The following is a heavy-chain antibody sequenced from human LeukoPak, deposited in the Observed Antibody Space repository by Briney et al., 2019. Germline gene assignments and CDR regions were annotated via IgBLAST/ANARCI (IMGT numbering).Heavy chain of an antibody. CDR2: ISGDGGST. CDR1: GFTFDDYA. Sequence: PGGSLRLSCAASGFTFDDYAMHWVRQAPGKGLEWVSLISGDGGSTYYADSVKGRFTISRDNSKNSLYLQMNSLRTEDTALYYCAKAPGYSSGRYDNWFHPWGQGTLVTVSS. J-gene: IGHJ5*02. CDR3: AKAPGYSSGRYDNWFHP. D-gene: IGHD6-19*01. V-gene: IGHV3-43*02.